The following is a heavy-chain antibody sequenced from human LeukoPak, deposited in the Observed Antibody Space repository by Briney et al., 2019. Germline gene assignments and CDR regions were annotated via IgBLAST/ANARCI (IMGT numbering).Heavy chain of an antibody. Sequence: ASVKVSCKASGYSFTSYGISWVRQAPGQGLEWMGWISAYNGNTNYAQKLQGRITMTTDTSTSTAYMELRSLRSDDAAVYYCARDRDSSSSWYEPEFDYWGQGTLVTVSS. CDR1: GYSFTSYG. V-gene: IGHV1-18*01. J-gene: IGHJ4*02. D-gene: IGHD6-13*01. CDR3: ARDRDSSSSWYEPEFDY. CDR2: ISAYNGNT.